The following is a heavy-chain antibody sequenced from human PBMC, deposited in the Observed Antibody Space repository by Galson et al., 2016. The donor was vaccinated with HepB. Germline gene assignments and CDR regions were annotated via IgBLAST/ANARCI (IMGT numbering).Heavy chain of an antibody. Sequence: ETLSLTCTVFGDSIFSSNYNWGWVRQSPGKGLEWVGSIYHSGTTYYNPSLKSRVTMSVDLPKNQFSLKLRSVTAADTTVYFCARQLNYYDSSGYFRNWFDPWGQGTLVTVSS. CDR1: GDSIFSSNYN. J-gene: IGHJ5*02. V-gene: IGHV4-39*01. D-gene: IGHD3-22*01. CDR2: IYHSGTT. CDR3: ARQLNYYDSSGYFRNWFDP.